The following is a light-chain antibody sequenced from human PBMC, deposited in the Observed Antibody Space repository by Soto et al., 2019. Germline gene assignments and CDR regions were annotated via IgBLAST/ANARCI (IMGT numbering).Light chain of an antibody. V-gene: IGKV4-1*01. J-gene: IGKJ4*01. CDR2: WAS. Sequence: DIVMTQSPDSLAVSLGERATINCRSSQSVLYSSNNRNYLAWYQQRPGQPPKLLIYWASTRGSGVPARFSGSGCGTDFTLTSRSLQAEDMAMFDCDSDYSSPVTFGRGSKVEGK. CDR3: DSDYSSPVT. CDR1: QSVLYSSNNRNY.